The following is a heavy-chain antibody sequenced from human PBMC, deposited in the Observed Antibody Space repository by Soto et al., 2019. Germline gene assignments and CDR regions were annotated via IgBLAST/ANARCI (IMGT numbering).Heavy chain of an antibody. J-gene: IGHJ6*03. CDR2: ISGSGGST. CDR1: GFTFSSYA. CDR3: AKDLPSIAAAAMNYYYYMDV. D-gene: IGHD6-13*01. Sequence: EVQLLESGGGVVQPGGSLRLSCAASGFTFSSYAMRWVRQAPGKGLEWVSAISGSGGSTYYADSVKGRFTISRDNSKNTLYLQMNSLRAEGTAVYYCAKDLPSIAAAAMNYYYYMDVWGKRTTVTVSS. V-gene: IGHV3-23*01.